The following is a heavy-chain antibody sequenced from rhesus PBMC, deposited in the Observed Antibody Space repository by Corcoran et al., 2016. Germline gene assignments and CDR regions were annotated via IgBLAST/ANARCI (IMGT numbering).Heavy chain of an antibody. CDR1: GGSISNNW. CDR2: FYGKSRPT. J-gene: IGHJ5-1*01. D-gene: IGHD7-45*01. V-gene: IGHV4-80*01. CDR3: VRYLHWGGEFNV. Sequence: QLQLQESGPGLARPSETLSLTCAVSGGSISNNWWSWIRPPPGRGLGWIGSFYGKSRPTYYNPPLKSRFTTSKDTSTNQFSLQLRLLTAADTAVYYCVRYLHWGGEFNVWGQGVLVTVST.